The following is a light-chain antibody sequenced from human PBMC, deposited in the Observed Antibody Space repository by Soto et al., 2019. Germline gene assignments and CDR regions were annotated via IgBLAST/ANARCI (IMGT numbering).Light chain of an antibody. Sequence: ERVMTQSPATLSVSPGGRATLSCRASQSISSNLAWYQQKPGQAPRLLIYGASTRATGIPARFGGSGSGTEFTLTITSLQSEDFAVYYCQQYNKWPLTFGGGTKVEIK. CDR2: GAS. CDR1: QSISSN. CDR3: QQYNKWPLT. V-gene: IGKV3-15*01. J-gene: IGKJ4*01.